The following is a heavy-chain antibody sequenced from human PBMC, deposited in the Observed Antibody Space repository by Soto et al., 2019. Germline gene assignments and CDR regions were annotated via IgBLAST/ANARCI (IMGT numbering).Heavy chain of an antibody. CDR1: GFPFSSYA. CDR3: ASEHVVVATTLVASFSGMDV. CDR2: ISYDGSNK. D-gene: IGHD2-15*01. Sequence: QVQLVESGGGVVQPGRSLRLSCAASGFPFSSYAMHWVRQAPGKGLEWVAVISYDGSNKYYADSVKGRFTISRDNSKNTLQLQVTSLRAEDTAVYYCASEHVVVATTLVASFSGMDVWGPGTTITVS. J-gene: IGHJ6*02. V-gene: IGHV3-30-3*01.